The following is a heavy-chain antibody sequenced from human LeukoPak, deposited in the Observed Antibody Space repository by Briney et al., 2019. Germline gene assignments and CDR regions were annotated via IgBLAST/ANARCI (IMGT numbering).Heavy chain of an antibody. V-gene: IGHV4-4*07. CDR2: IYTSGST. CDR3: ARSGCGGDCYSPYYYYYGMDV. CDR1: GGSISSYY. D-gene: IGHD2-21*02. Sequence: SETLSLTCTVSGGSISSYYWSWIRQPAGKGLEWIGRIYTSGSTNYNPSLKSRVTMPVDTSKNQFSLKLSSVTAADTAVYYCARSGCGGDCYSPYYYYYGMDVWGQGTTVTVSS. J-gene: IGHJ6*02.